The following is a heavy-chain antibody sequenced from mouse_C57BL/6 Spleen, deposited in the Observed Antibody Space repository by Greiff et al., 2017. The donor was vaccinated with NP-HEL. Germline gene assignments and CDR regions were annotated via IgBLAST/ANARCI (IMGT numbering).Heavy chain of an antibody. Sequence: QVQLKESGPELVKPGASVKISCKASGYAFSSSWMNWVKQRPGKGLEWIGRIYPGDGDTNYNGKFKGKATLTADKSSSTAYMQLSSLTSEDSAVYFCARSRDSSGYVAYWGQGTLVTVSA. CDR2: IYPGDGDT. V-gene: IGHV1-82*01. D-gene: IGHD3-2*02. J-gene: IGHJ3*01. CDR3: ARSRDSSGYVAY. CDR1: GYAFSSSW.